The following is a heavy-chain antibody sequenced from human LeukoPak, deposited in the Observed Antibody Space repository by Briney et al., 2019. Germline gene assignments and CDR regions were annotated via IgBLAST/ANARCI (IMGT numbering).Heavy chain of an antibody. J-gene: IGHJ4*02. D-gene: IGHD1-26*01. CDR1: GFTSSSYS. CDR3: ARDGVAELMSALDY. Sequence: GGSLRLSCAASGFTSSSYSMNWVRQAPGKGLEWVSFISSSSTYIYYADSLKGRFTISRDNDKNSLYLQMNSLRAEDTAVYYCARDGVAELMSALDYWGQGILVTVSS. V-gene: IGHV3-21*06. CDR2: ISSSSTYI.